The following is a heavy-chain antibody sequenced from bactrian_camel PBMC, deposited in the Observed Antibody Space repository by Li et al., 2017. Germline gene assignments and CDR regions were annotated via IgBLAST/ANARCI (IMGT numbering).Heavy chain of an antibody. V-gene: IGHV3S53*01. Sequence: VQLVESGGGSAQSGGSLRLSCAISGYTYRNYCMAWFRQVPGKQRKGVAAIDADGSSTIANSVKGRFTISMDNAKNAVYLQMNGLKPEDTATYYCAVGDSPPNTILPWYRRTDYNYWGQGTQVTVS. CDR2: IDADGSS. CDR1: GYTYRNYC. D-gene: IGHD1*01. CDR3: AVGDSPPNTILPWYRRTDYNY. J-gene: IGHJ4*01.